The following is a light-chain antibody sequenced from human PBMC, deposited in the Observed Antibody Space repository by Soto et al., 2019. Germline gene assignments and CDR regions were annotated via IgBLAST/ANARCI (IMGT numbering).Light chain of an antibody. J-gene: IGKJ1*01. CDR1: QSVTNNY. V-gene: IGKV3-20*01. Sequence: EIVLTQSPGTLSSSPGGRATLSCRASQSVTNNYLAWYQQKRGQAPRLLIWGASIRAADLPDRFSGGGSGTDFTLTISRLETEDFEVYYCHQYGSSPGTFGQGTKVDIK. CDR3: HQYGSSPGT. CDR2: GAS.